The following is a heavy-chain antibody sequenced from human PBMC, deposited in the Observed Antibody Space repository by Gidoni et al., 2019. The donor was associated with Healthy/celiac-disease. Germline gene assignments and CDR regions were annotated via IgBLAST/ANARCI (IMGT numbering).Heavy chain of an antibody. D-gene: IGHD2-2*01. CDR2: INHSGST. V-gene: IGHV4-34*01. J-gene: IGHJ6*03. CDR3: ARGRVVVVPAAMKIWPYYYMDV. Sequence: QVQLQQWGAGLLKPSETLSLTCAVYGGSFSGYYWSWIRQPPGKGLEWIGEINHSGSTNYNPSLKSRVTISVDTSKNQFSLKLSSVTAADTAVYYCARGRVVVVPAAMKIWPYYYMDVWGKGTTVTVSS. CDR1: GGSFSGYY.